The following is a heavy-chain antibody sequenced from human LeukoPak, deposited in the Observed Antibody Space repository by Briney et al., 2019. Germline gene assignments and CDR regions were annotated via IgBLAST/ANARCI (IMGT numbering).Heavy chain of an antibody. V-gene: IGHV1-2*02. CDR3: ARAYYDFWSGYLTDYYYMDV. J-gene: IGHJ6*03. Sequence: GASVKVSCKASGYTFTGYYMHWVRQAPGQGLEWMGWINPNSGGTNYAQKFQGRVTMTRDTSISTAYMELSRLRSDDTAVYYCARAYYDFWSGYLTDYYYMDVWGKGTTVTVSS. CDR2: INPNSGGT. D-gene: IGHD3-3*01. CDR1: GYTFTGYY.